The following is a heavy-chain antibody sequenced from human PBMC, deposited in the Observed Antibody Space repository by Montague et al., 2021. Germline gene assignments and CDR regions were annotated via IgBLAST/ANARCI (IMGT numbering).Heavy chain of an antibody. CDR1: GFTFDSYD. CDR2: PSVRSTYI. CDR3: ARQEYGLDV. V-gene: IGHV3-21*01. J-gene: IGHJ6*02. Sequence: SLRLSCAGSGFTFDSYDMNWFRQAPGKGLEWVSSPSVRSTYIYYGDSMKGRVIISRDNAKNSLYLQMNSLRVEDTAIYYCARQEYGLDVWGQGTTVTVSS.